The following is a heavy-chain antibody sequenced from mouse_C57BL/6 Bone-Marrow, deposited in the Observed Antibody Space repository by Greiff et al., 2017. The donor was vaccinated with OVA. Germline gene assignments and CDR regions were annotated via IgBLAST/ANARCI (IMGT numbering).Heavy chain of an antibody. V-gene: IGHV1-62-2*01. CDR1: GYTFTEYT. CDR2: FYPGGGSI. Sequence: VQLQQPGAELVKPGASVKLSCKASGYTFTEYTIHWVKQRPGQGLEWIGWFYPGGGSIQYNEKFKDKATLTADKSSSTVYMERSRLTSEDSAVYFCARHEAGYCTFAYWGQGTLVTVSA. J-gene: IGHJ3*01. CDR3: ARHEAGYCTFAY.